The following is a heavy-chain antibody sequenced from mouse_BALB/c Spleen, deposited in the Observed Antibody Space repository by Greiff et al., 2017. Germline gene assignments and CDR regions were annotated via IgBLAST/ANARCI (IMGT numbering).Heavy chain of an antibody. CDR1: GFTFSSFG. V-gene: IGHV5-17*02. J-gene: IGHJ2*01. CDR3: ARYYGKGFDY. Sequence: EVKVVESGGGLVQPGGSRKLSCAASGFTFSSFGMHWVRQAPEKGLEWVAYISSGSSTIYYADTVKGRFTISRDNPKNTLFLQMTSLRSEDTAMYYCARYYGKGFDYWGQGTTLTVSS. D-gene: IGHD2-1*01. CDR2: ISSGSSTI.